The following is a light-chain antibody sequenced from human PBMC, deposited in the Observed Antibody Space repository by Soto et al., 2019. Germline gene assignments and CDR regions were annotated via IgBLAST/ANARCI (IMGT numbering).Light chain of an antibody. CDR3: CSYSSSSTSLDV. V-gene: IGLV2-14*01. J-gene: IGLJ1*01. CDR2: EVS. Sequence: QSALTQPASVSGSPGQSITISCTGTSSDVGGSHYVSWYQHHPGKAPKLMIYEVSNRPSGVSNRFSGSKSGNTASLTISGLQAEDEADYYCCSYSSSSTSLDVFGTGTKLTVL. CDR1: SSDVGGSHY.